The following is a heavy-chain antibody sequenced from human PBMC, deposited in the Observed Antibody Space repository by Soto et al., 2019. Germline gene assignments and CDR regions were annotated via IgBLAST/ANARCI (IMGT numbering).Heavy chain of an antibody. CDR3: AKRRGAGGHFDY. Sequence: GGSLRLSCAASGFTFSSYAMGWVRQGPGKGLEWVAVVSIGGSTHYADSVRGRFTISRDNSKNTLSLQMNSLTAEDTAVYFCAKRRGAGGHFDYWGKGALVTVSS. J-gene: IGHJ4*02. CDR1: GFTFSSYA. CDR2: VSIGGST. D-gene: IGHD2-15*01. V-gene: IGHV3-23*01.